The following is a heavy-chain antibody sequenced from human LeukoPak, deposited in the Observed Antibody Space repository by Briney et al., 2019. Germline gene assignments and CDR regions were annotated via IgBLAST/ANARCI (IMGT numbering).Heavy chain of an antibody. CDR3: ARTPFPVVIVPPAQRGAFAS. D-gene: IGHD2/OR15-2a*01. CDR2: ISSSGNTI. V-gene: IGHV3-48*04. Sequence: GGSLRLSCAASGFNFINFDMTWVRQAAGKGPEWVAYISSSGNTIYYADSVKGRFTISRDNAKNSLFLQMSSLRAEDTAVYYCARTPFPVVIVPPAQRGAFASWGQGTLVTVSS. CDR1: GFNFINFD. J-gene: IGHJ5*01.